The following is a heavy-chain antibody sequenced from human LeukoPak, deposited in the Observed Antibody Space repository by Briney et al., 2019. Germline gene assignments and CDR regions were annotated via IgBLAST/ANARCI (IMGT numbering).Heavy chain of an antibody. J-gene: IGHJ4*02. CDR3: ASSVSSRWAIIDY. D-gene: IGHD6-13*01. CDR2: INPNSSGT. V-gene: IGHV1-2*02. Sequence: DSVKVSCKASGYTFTAYYMLWVRQAPGQGLEWLGWINPNSSGTNYAQEFQGRVTMTRDTSITTAYMELSRLSSDDTAVYYCASSVSSRWAIIDYWGQGTLVTVSS. CDR1: GYTFTAYY.